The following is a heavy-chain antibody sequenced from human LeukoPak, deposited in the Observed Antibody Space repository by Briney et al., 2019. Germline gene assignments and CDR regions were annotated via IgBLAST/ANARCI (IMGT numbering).Heavy chain of an antibody. CDR1: GGSINNLY. Sequence: KPSETLSLTCTVSGGSINNLYWSWIRQPPGKGLEWIGYIFYSGSTNYNPSLESRVTISIDTSKNQFSLKLSSVTAADTAVYYCARVAATGFVYFDYWGQGTLVTVSS. D-gene: IGHD1-1*01. J-gene: IGHJ4*02. CDR2: IFYSGST. CDR3: ARVAATGFVYFDY. V-gene: IGHV4-59*01.